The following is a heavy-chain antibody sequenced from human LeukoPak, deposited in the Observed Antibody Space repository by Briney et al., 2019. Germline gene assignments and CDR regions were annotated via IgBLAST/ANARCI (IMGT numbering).Heavy chain of an antibody. CDR1: GFTFEDYG. CDR3: ARDQFSVAANSYYYFYMDV. V-gene: IGHV3-20*04. CDR2: INWNGGST. Sequence: GGSLRLSCAASGFTFEDYGMTWVRQVPGKGLEWASGINWNGGSTSYAASVKGRFTISRDNAKNSLHLQMSSVRAEDTALYYCARDQFSVAANSYYYFYMDVWGKGTTVTVSS. J-gene: IGHJ6*03. D-gene: IGHD2-15*01.